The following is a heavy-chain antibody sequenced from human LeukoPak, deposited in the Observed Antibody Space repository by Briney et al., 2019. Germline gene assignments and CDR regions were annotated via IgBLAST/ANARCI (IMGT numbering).Heavy chain of an antibody. CDR1: GFTFSSLD. D-gene: IGHD6-19*01. J-gene: IGHJ4*02. CDR3: AKDSVRSGGWFYFDN. CDR2: ISASGINP. V-gene: IGHV3-23*01. Sequence: GGSLRLSCAASGFTFSSLDRGWVRQAPGKGLEWGSGISASGINPFYAASLNIRFTISRDNSKTTLYLQMSSLRAEDTAIYYCAKDSVRSGGWFYFDNWGQGTLVSVS.